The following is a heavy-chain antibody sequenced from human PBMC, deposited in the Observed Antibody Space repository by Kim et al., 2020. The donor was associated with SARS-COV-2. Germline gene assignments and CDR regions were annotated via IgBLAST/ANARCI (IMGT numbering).Heavy chain of an antibody. J-gene: IGHJ4*02. CDR3: ARGDTDMVPIDY. D-gene: IGHD5-18*01. V-gene: IGHV3-30*01. Sequence: YNADTVKGRVNISRDKSKNTLYLQMNSLRAEDTAVYYCARGDTDMVPIDYWGQGTLVTVSS.